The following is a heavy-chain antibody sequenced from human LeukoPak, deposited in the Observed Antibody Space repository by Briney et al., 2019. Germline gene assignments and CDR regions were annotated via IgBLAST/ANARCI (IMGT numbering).Heavy chain of an antibody. CDR3: TRQWIMDY. V-gene: IGHV3-7*01. CDR1: GFTLSSYW. J-gene: IGHJ4*02. D-gene: IGHD5-12*01. CDR2: VKQDGSEK. Sequence: GGSLRLSCAASGFTLSSYWMNWVRQAPGKGLEWVANVKQDGSEKYYVDSVRGRFTISRDNAKNSLYLQMNSLRAEDTAVYYRTRQWIMDYWGQGTLVTVSS.